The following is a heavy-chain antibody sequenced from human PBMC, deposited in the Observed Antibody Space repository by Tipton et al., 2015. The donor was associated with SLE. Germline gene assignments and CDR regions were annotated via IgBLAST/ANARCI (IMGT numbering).Heavy chain of an antibody. V-gene: IGHV4-4*08. CDR3: ARGAQLGGDYFDY. CDR2: IYTSGST. J-gene: IGHJ4*02. D-gene: IGHD3-16*01. Sequence: TLSLTCTVSGGSISVYYWSWIRQPPGKGLEWIGRIYTSGSTNYNPSLKSRVTISVDTSKNQFSLRLSSVTAADTAVYYCARGAQLGGDYFDYWGQGTLVTVSS. CDR1: GGSISVYY.